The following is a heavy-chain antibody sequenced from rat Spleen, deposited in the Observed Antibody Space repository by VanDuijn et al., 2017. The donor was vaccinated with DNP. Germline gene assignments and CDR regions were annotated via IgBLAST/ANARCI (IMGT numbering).Heavy chain of an antibody. CDR2: ISHSDGTT. CDR1: GFSFRNYY. J-gene: IGHJ4*01. CDR3: ARWPGYNPPYAMDA. D-gene: IGHD1-4*01. V-gene: IGHV5S23*01. Sequence: EVQLVESGGGLVQAGNSLKLSCAASGFSFRNYYMAWVRQAPKQGLEWVAMISHSDGTTYYPDSVKGRFTISRDNAKNSLFLQLDSLKSDDTATYYCARWPGYNPPYAMDAWGQGTSVTVSS.